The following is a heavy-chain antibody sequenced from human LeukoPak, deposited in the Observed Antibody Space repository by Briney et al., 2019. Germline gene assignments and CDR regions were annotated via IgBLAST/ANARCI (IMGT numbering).Heavy chain of an antibody. J-gene: IGHJ4*02. CDR3: ATNGYSGTYNRYFDS. CDR1: GFTVSSSY. CDR2: IYAGGTT. Sequence: GSLRLSCAASGFTVSSSYMSWVRQAPGKGLEWVSVIYAGGTTYYPDSVKGRFTISRDNSKNTLYLQMDSLRSEDTAVYYCATNGYSGTYNRYFDSWGQGTLVTVSS. D-gene: IGHD1-26*01. V-gene: IGHV3-53*05.